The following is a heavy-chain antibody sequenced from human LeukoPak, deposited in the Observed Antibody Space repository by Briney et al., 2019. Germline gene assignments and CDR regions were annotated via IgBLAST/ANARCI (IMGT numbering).Heavy chain of an antibody. CDR1: GGSISSSNYY. Sequence: SETLSLTCTVSGGSISSSNYYWNWIRQPAGKGLEWIGRIYLSGSANYNPSLKSRVTISVDTSKNQFSLKLSSVTAADTAVYYCARATYYYDSSGYWTLEFDFDIWGQGTMVTVSS. CDR3: ARATYYYDSSGYWTLEFDFDI. J-gene: IGHJ3*02. D-gene: IGHD3-22*01. CDR2: IYLSGSA. V-gene: IGHV4-61*02.